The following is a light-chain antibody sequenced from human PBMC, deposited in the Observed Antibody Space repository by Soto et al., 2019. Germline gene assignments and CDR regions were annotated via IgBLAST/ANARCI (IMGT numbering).Light chain of an antibody. Sequence: EIVLTQSPATLSLSPGERATLSCRASQSVSSYLAWYQQKPGQAPRLLIYDASNRATGIPARFSGSGSGTDFTLPISSLEPEDVAVYYCQQRSNWPLTFCGGTKVEIK. CDR1: QSVSSY. V-gene: IGKV3-11*01. CDR2: DAS. J-gene: IGKJ4*01. CDR3: QQRSNWPLT.